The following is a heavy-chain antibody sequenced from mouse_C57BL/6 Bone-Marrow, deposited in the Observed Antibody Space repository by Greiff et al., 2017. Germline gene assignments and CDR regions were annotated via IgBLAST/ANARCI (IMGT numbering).Heavy chain of an antibody. CDR3: ARDRYYGRSWFAY. J-gene: IGHJ3*01. V-gene: IGHV1-69*01. CDR1: GYTFTSYW. Sequence: VQLQQPGAELVMPGASVKLSCKASGYTFTSYWMHWVKQRPGQGLEWIGAIDPSDSYTNYNQKFKGKSTLTVDKSSSTAYMQLSSLTSEDSAVYYCARDRYYGRSWFAYWGQGTLVTVSA. D-gene: IGHD1-1*01. CDR2: IDPSDSYT.